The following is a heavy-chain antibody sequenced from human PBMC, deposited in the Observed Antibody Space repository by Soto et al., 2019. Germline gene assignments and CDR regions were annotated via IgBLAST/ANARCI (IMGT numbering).Heavy chain of an antibody. CDR2: INPSGGST. J-gene: IGHJ6*02. CDR3: ARGRKGAYYDFWSGYYTPYYYYGMDV. V-gene: IGHV1-46*01. Sequence: GASVKVSCKASGYTFTSYYMHWVRQAPGQGLEWMGIINPSGGSTSYAQKFQGRVTMTRDTSTSTVYMELSSLRSEDTAVYYCARGRKGAYYDFWSGYYTPYYYYGMDVWGQGTLVTVSS. CDR1: GYTFTSYY. D-gene: IGHD3-3*01.